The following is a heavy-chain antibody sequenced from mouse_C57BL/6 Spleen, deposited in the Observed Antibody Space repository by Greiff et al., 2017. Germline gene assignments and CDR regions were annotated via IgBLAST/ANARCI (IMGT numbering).Heavy chain of an antibody. J-gene: IGHJ1*03. Sequence: EVKLVESGGGLVQPGGSLKLSCAASGFTFSDYYMYWVRQTPEKRLEWVAYISNGGGSTYYPDTVQGRFTISRDNAKNTLYLQRSRLKSEDTAMYYCARLYYGSSYRYFDVWGTGTTVTVSS. D-gene: IGHD1-1*01. CDR3: ARLYYGSSYRYFDV. CDR2: ISNGGGST. CDR1: GFTFSDYY. V-gene: IGHV5-12*01.